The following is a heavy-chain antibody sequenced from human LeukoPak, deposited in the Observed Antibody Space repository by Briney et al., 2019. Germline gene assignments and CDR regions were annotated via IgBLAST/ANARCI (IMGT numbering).Heavy chain of an antibody. CDR3: ARVMGYCSGGSCYGRSYFDY. D-gene: IGHD2-15*01. CDR1: GGSISSSNW. J-gene: IGHJ4*02. V-gene: IGHV4-4*02. CDR2: IYHSGST. Sequence: SETLSLTCAVSGGSISSSNWWSWVRQPPGKGLEWIGEIYHSGSTNYNPSLKSRVTISVDRSKNQFSLKLSSVTAADTAVYYCARVMGYCSGGSCYGRSYFDYWGQGTLVTVSS.